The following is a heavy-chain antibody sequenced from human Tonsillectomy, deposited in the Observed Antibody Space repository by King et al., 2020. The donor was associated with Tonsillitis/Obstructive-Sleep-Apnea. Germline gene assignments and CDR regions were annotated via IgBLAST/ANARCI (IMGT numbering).Heavy chain of an antibody. CDR1: GGSFSGYY. Sequence: VQLTQWGAGLLKPSETLSLTCAVYGGSFSGYYWSWIRQPPGKGLEWTGEIDHSGSTNYNPSLKSRVTISLDTSKNQFSLKLRSVTAADTAVYYCARLRFEDYVRGDGFDIWGQGTMVTVSS. CDR3: ARLRFEDYVRGDGFDI. CDR2: IDHSGST. D-gene: IGHD3-10*02. J-gene: IGHJ3*02. V-gene: IGHV4-34*01.